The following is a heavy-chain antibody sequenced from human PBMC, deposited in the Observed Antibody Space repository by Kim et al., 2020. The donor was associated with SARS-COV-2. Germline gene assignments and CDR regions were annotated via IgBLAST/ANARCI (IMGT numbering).Heavy chain of an antibody. CDR3: AGSILTGS. D-gene: IGHD3-9*01. CDR2: IKQDGSEK. Sequence: GGSLRLSCVASGLTFSSDWMNWVRQAPGKGLEWVANIKQDGSEKNYVDAVKGRFTISRDSAKKSLYLHMNSLRAEDTAVYYCAGSILTGSWGQGTLGTVS. CDR1: GLTFSSDW. J-gene: IGHJ5*02. V-gene: IGHV3-7*01.